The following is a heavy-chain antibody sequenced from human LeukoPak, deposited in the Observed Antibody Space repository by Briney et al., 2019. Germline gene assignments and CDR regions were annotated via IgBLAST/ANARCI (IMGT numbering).Heavy chain of an antibody. CDR2: IYYSGST. Sequence: PSETLSLTCTVSGGSISSYYWSWIRQPPGKGLEWMGYIYYSGSTNYNPSLKSRVTISVDTSKNQFSLKLSSVTAADTAVYYCARAQSSDIVVVPAAMDYWGQGTLVTVSS. CDR3: ARAQSSDIVVVPAAMDY. CDR1: GGSISSYY. V-gene: IGHV4-59*01. D-gene: IGHD2-2*01. J-gene: IGHJ4*02.